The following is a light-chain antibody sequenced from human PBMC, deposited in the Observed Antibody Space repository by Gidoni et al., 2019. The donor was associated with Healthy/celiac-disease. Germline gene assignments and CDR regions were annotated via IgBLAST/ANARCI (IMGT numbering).Light chain of an antibody. CDR2: EVS. Sequence: QSALTQTASVSGSPGQSNNISCTGTSSDVGGYNYVSWYQQHPGKAPKLMIYEVSNRPSGVSNRFSGSKSGNTASLTISGLQAEDEADYYCSSYTSSSTLVVFGGGTKLTVL. CDR3: SSYTSSSTLVV. V-gene: IGLV2-14*01. CDR1: SSDVGGYNY. J-gene: IGLJ2*01.